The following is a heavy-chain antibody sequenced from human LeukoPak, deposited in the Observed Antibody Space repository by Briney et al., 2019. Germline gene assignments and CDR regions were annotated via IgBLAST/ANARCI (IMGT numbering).Heavy chain of an antibody. CDR3: ARGPLSNKLEPTDY. CDR1: GGTFSSYA. Sequence: ASVKVSCKASGGTFSSYAISWVRQAPGQGLEWMGRIIPILGIANYAQKFQGRVTITADKSTSTAYMELSSLRSEDTAVYYCARGPLSNKLEPTDYWGQGTLVTVSS. CDR2: IIPILGIA. J-gene: IGHJ4*02. D-gene: IGHD1-1*01. V-gene: IGHV1-69*04.